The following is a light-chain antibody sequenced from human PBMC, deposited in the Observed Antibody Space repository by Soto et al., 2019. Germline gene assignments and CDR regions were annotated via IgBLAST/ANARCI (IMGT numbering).Light chain of an antibody. CDR1: TSNIGSNT. J-gene: IGLJ1*01. CDR2: STN. CDR3: AAWDDSLNGSYV. Sequence: QSVLTQPPSASGTPGQRVTISCSGSTSNIGSNTVNWYQQLPGTAPNLLIYSTNQRPSGVPDRFSGSRSGTSASLAISGLQSEDEADYYCAAWDDSLNGSYVFGTGTKLTVL. V-gene: IGLV1-44*01.